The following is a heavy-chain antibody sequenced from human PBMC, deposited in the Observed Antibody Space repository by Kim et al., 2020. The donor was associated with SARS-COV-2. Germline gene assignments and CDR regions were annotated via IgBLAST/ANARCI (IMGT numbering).Heavy chain of an antibody. CDR3: ARELFGGIAAAGYFDY. J-gene: IGHJ4*02. V-gene: IGHV1-69*13. Sequence: SVKVSCKASGGTFSSYAISWVRQAPGQGLEWMGGIIPIFGTANYVQKFQGRVMITADESTSTAYMELSSLRSEDTAVYYCARELFGGIAAAGYFDYWGQGTLGTDSS. D-gene: IGHD6-13*01. CDR1: GGTFSSYA. CDR2: IIPIFGTA.